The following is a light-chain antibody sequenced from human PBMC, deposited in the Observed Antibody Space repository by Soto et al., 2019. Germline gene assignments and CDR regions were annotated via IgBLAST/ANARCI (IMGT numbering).Light chain of an antibody. V-gene: IGLV7-43*01. CDR1: TGAVTSGYF. Sequence: QAVVTQEPSLTVSPGGTVTLTCTCSTGAVTSGYFPTWFQQKPGQGTRALIYDTNKKRSWTPARFSGSLLGGKAALTLSGVHPEDEAEYYCLLYYGGAYVLGTGTKV. CDR3: LLYYGGAYV. J-gene: IGLJ1*01. CDR2: DTN.